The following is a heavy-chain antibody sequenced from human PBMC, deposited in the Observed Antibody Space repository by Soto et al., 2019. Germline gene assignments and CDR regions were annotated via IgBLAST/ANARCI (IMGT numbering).Heavy chain of an antibody. Sequence: SETLSLTCAVSGGSVSGYFWTWIRQPPGKGLEWIGYISYSGSTNYNSSLKSRVTMSIDTSKNQFSLRLTSVSAADTAVYYCARDGAATGSVYLDYWGQGTLVTVSS. J-gene: IGHJ4*02. CDR2: ISYSGST. CDR1: GGSVSGYF. D-gene: IGHD6-13*01. CDR3: ARDGAATGSVYLDY. V-gene: IGHV4-59*02.